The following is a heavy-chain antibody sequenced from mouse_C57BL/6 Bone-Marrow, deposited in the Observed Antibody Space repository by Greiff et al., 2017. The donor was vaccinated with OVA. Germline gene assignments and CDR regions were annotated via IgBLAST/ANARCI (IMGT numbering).Heavy chain of an antibody. Sequence: QVQLQQPGAELVKPGASVKMSCKASGYTFTSYWLTWVKQRPGQGLEWIGDIYPVSGSTNYNEKFKSKATLTLDTSSSTAYMQLSSLTSEDSAVYYCARKDYGNYWYFDVWGTGTTVTVSS. CDR2: IYPVSGST. CDR3: ARKDYGNYWYFDV. D-gene: IGHD2-1*01. J-gene: IGHJ1*03. V-gene: IGHV1-55*01. CDR1: GYTFTSYW.